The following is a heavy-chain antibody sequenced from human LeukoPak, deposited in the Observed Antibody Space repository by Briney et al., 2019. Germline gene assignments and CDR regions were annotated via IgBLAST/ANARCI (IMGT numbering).Heavy chain of an antibody. CDR1: GFTFSTYW. V-gene: IGHV3-74*01. D-gene: IGHD2-15*01. CDR3: VRDRDCSGGSCYMDY. J-gene: IGHJ4*02. CDR2: INSDGSST. Sequence: AGGSLRLSCAASGFTFSTYWMNWVRQGPGKGLVWVSRINSDGSSTNYADSVKGRFTISRDNAKNTLYLQMNSLGAEDSAVYYCVRDRDCSGGSCYMDYWGQGTLVTVSS.